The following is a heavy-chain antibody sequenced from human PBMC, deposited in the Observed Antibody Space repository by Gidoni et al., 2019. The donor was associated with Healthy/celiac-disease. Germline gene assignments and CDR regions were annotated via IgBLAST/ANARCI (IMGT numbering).Heavy chain of an antibody. J-gene: IGHJ6*02. Sequence: QVQLQQWGAGLLKPSETLSRTCAVYGGSFSGYYWSWIRQPPGKGLEWIGEINHSGSTNYNPSLKSRVTISVDTSKNQFSLKLSSVTAADTAVYYCARGGPYYDFWSGYQMYYYYYGMDVWGQGTTVTVSS. CDR2: INHSGST. CDR1: GGSFSGYY. D-gene: IGHD3-3*01. V-gene: IGHV4-34*01. CDR3: ARGGPYYDFWSGYQMYYYYYGMDV.